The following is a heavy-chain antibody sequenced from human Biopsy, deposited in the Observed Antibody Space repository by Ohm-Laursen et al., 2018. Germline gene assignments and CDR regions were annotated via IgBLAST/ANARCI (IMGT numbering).Heavy chain of an antibody. CDR1: GFAFSYYG. CDR3: ARGGGLLHGNNWFDP. CDR2: MWSDGINK. Sequence: SLRLSCAASGFAFSYYGLHWVRQAPGKGLQWVAVMWSDGINKNYADSVKGRFTVSRDNSNNVLYLQMSSLRDEDSAVYYCARGGGLLHGNNWFDPWGQGIPVTVSP. D-gene: IGHD2-15*01. J-gene: IGHJ5*02. V-gene: IGHV3-33*01.